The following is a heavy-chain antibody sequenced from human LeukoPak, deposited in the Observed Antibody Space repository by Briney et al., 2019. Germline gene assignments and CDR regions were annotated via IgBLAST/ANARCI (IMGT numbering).Heavy chain of an antibody. V-gene: IGHV3-11*05. CDR1: GFTFSDYY. CDR2: ISSSSSYT. Sequence: GGSLRLSCAASGFTFSDYYMSWIRQAPGKGLEWVSYISSSSSYTNYADSVKGRFTNSRDNAKNSLYLQMNSLRAEDTAVYYCAKDRGLVGATPSNFDYWGQGTLVTVSS. D-gene: IGHD1-26*01. CDR3: AKDRGLVGATPSNFDY. J-gene: IGHJ4*02.